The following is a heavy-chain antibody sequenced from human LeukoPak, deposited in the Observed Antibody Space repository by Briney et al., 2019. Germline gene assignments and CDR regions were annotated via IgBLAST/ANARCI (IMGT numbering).Heavy chain of an antibody. V-gene: IGHV1-8*01. D-gene: IGHD6-19*01. CDR2: MNPNSGNT. CDR3: ARGLSGWYDWFDP. J-gene: IGHJ5*02. Sequence: ASVKVSCKASGYTFTSYDINWVRQATGQGLEWMGWMNPNSGNTGYAKKFQGRVTMTRNTSISTAYMELSRLRSEDTAVYYCARGLSGWYDWFDPWGQGTLVSVSS. CDR1: GYTFTSYD.